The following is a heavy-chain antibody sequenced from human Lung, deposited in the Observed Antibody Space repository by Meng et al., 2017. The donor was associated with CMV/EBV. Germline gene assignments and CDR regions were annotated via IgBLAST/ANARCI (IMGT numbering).Heavy chain of an antibody. CDR3: ARDAVRYCSSTSCYGPPKQQLVEYDY. Sequence: ESXKISXAASGFTFSSYSMNWVRQAPGKGLEWVSSISSSSSYIYYADSVKGRFTISRDNAKNSLYLQMNSLRAEDTAVYYCARDAVRYCSSTSCYGPPKQQLVEYDYWGQRXLVPVSS. J-gene: IGHJ4*02. CDR1: GFTFSSYS. CDR2: ISSSSSYI. V-gene: IGHV3-21*01. D-gene: IGHD2-2*01.